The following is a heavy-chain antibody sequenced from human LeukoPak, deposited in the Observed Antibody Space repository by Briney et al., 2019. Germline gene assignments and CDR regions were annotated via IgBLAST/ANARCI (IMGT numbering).Heavy chain of an antibody. V-gene: IGHV4-59*08. CDR1: GGSISSYY. Sequence: PSETLSLTCTVSGGSISSYYWSWIRQPPGKGLEWIGYIYYSGSTNYNPSLKSRVTISVDTSKNQFSLKLSSVTAADTAVYYCARHTYGSGPIDYWGQGTLVTVSS. CDR2: IYYSGST. J-gene: IGHJ4*02. D-gene: IGHD3-10*01. CDR3: ARHTYGSGPIDY.